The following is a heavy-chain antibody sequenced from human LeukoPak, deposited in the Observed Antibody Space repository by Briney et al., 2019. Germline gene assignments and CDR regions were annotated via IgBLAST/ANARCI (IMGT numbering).Heavy chain of an antibody. CDR3: ARDSNYYDSSGPPHY. J-gene: IGHJ4*02. V-gene: IGHV3-23*01. Sequence: GGSLRLSCAASGFTFNNYALTWVRQTPGKGLECVSAISGDGVSPYYADSVKGRFTISRDNSKNTLYLQMNSLRAEDTAVYYCARDSNYYDSSGPPHYWGQGTLVTVSS. D-gene: IGHD3-22*01. CDR2: ISGDGVSP. CDR1: GFTFNNYA.